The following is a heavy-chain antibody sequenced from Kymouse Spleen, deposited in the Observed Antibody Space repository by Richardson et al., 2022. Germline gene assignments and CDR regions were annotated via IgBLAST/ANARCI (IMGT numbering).Heavy chain of an antibody. CDR1: GFTFSSYS. J-gene: IGHJ6*02. CDR2: ISSSSSYI. Sequence: EVQLVESGGGLVKPGGSLRLSCAASGFTFSSYSMNWVRQAPGKGLEWVSSISSSSSYIYYADSVKGRFTISRDNAKNSLYLQMNSLRAEDTAVYYCARYSSSWDYYYYGMDVWGQGTTVTVSS. V-gene: IGHV3-21*03. CDR3: ARYSSSWDYYYYGMDV. D-gene: IGHD6-13*01.